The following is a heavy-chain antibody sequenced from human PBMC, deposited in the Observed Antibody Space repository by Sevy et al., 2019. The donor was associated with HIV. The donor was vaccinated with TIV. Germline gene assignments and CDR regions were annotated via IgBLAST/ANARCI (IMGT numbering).Heavy chain of an antibody. V-gene: IGHV3-73*01. D-gene: IGHD3-10*01. Sequence: GGSLRLSCAVSGFTFSVSAMHWVRQAPGKGLEWLGRIRSKANNYAAAYSTSVTGRFTRSRDDSKSTAYLQMNSLKSEDTALYYCTTRLGVPFDYWGQGALVTVSS. CDR1: GFTFSVSA. CDR2: IRSKANNYAA. CDR3: TTRLGVPFDY. J-gene: IGHJ4*02.